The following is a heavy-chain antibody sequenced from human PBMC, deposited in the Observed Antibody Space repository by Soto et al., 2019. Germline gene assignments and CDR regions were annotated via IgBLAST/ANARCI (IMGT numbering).Heavy chain of an antibody. V-gene: IGHV1-2*04. J-gene: IGHJ3*02. CDR3: ARGAITGTTVAAFDI. CDR1: GYTFTGYY. CDR2: INPNSGGT. Sequence: ASVKVSCKASGYTFTGYYMHWVRQAPGQGLEWMGWINPNSGGTNYAQKFQGWVTMTRDTSISTAYMELCRLRSDDTAVYYCARGAITGTTVAAFDIWGQGTMVTVS. D-gene: IGHD1-20*01.